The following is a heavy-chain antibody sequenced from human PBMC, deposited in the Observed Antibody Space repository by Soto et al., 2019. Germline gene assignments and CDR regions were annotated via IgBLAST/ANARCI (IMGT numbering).Heavy chain of an antibody. CDR1: GYTFTSYG. CDR2: ISAYNGNT. Sequence: ASVKVSCKASGYTFTSYGISWVRQAPGQGPEWMGWISAYNGNTNYAQKLQGRVTMTTDTSTSTAYMELRSLRSDDTAVYYCARIFGGRGIAAAGTTANDYWGQGSLVTVSS. J-gene: IGHJ4*02. CDR3: ARIFGGRGIAAAGTTANDY. D-gene: IGHD6-13*01. V-gene: IGHV1-18*01.